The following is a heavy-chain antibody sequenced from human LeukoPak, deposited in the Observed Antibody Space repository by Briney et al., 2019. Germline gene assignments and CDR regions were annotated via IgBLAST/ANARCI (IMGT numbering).Heavy chain of an antibody. D-gene: IGHD5-18*01. V-gene: IGHV3-23*01. CDR1: GFTFSSYS. Sequence: GSLILSCAASGFTFSSYSMNWVRQAPGKGLEWVSAISGSGGSTYYADSVKGRFTISRDNSKNTLYLQMNSLRAEDTAVYYCAKVSVDTALYYFDYWGQGTLVTVSS. J-gene: IGHJ4*02. CDR3: AKVSVDTALYYFDY. CDR2: ISGSGGST.